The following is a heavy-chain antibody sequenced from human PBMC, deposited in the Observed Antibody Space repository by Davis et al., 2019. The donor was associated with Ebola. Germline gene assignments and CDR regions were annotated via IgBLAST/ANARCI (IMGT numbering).Heavy chain of an antibody. CDR1: GYAFSFFY. Sequence: ASVKVSCKASGYAFSFFYMHWVRQAPGQGLEWMGIIDPSGGGTIYAQKFQGRVTMTRDTSTTTVYMDLSSLRSEDTALYYCTTPGGQDSGYDVFDIWGQGTMVTVSS. D-gene: IGHD5-12*01. CDR3: TTPGGQDSGYDVFDI. CDR2: IDPSGGGT. V-gene: IGHV1-46*03. J-gene: IGHJ3*02.